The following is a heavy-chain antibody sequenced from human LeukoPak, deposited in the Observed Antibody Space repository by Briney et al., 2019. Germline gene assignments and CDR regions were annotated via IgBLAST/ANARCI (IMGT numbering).Heavy chain of an antibody. J-gene: IGHJ4*02. CDR3: ARGKVVTMVRGVIITYFDY. Sequence: ASVKVSCKASGYTLTDYYIHWVRQAPGQGLEWMGIIIPSDGSTSYAQKFQGRVTMTRDTSTSTVYMELSSLRSEDTAVYYCARGKVVTMVRGVIITYFDYWGQGTLVTVSS. V-gene: IGHV1-46*01. D-gene: IGHD3-10*01. CDR2: IIPSDGST. CDR1: GYTLTDYY.